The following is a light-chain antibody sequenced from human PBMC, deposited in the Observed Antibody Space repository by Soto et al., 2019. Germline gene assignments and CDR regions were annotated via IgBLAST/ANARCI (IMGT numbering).Light chain of an antibody. CDR1: QSISDW. J-gene: IGKJ1*01. CDR3: QHYNGFSET. CDR2: RAS. V-gene: IGKV1-5*03. Sequence: DIQMTQSPSTLSASIGDRVTITCRASQSISDWLAWFQQKPRKAPKLLIYRASRLESGVPSRFIGSGSGTEFTLTISSLQPDDFATYYCQHYNGFSETFCQGTKVEIK.